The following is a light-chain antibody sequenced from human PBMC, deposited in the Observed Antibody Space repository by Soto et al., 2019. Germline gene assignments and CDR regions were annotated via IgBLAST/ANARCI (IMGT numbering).Light chain of an antibody. Sequence: QPVLTQPPSVSEAPRQRVTISCSGSSSNIGNNAVNWYQQLPGKAPKLIIYYDDLLPSGVSGRFSGSKSGTSASLAISGLQSEDEADYYCGAWDDSLNAMVFGGGTKLTVL. CDR1: SSNIGNNA. CDR2: YDD. CDR3: GAWDDSLNAMV. V-gene: IGLV1-36*01. J-gene: IGLJ2*01.